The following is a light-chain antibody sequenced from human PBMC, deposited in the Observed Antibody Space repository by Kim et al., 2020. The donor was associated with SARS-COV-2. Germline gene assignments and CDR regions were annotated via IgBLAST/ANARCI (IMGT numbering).Light chain of an antibody. CDR1: SSDVGDYDY. V-gene: IGLV2-11*01. Sequence: QSALTQPRSVSGSPGQSVTISCTGTSSDVGDYDYVSWYQHHPGKAPKLMIYDVSERPSGVPDRFSASKSGNTASLTISGLQAEDEAEYYCCSYAGTYIFVFGGGTKLTVL. CDR3: CSYAGTYIFV. J-gene: IGLJ3*02. CDR2: DVS.